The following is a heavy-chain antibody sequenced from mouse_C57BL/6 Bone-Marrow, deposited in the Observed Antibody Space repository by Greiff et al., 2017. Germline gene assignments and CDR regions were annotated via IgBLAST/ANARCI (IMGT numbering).Heavy chain of an antibody. V-gene: IGHV5-2*01. CDR3: ARSSSPYAMDY. CDR1: EYEFPSHD. Sequence: EVKLVESGGGLVQPGESLKLSCESNEYEFPSHDMSWVRKTPETRLELVAAINSDGGSTYYPDNMERRFIISRDNTKKTLYLQMGSLRSEDTALYYCARSSSPYAMDYWGQGTSVTVSS. CDR2: INSDGGST. D-gene: IGHD1-1*01. J-gene: IGHJ4*01.